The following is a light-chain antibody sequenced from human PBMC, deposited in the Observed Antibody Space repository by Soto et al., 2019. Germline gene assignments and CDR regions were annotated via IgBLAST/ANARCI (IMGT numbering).Light chain of an antibody. Sequence: DIVMTQSPLSLPVTPGEPASISCRSSQSLLHSNGYNYLDWYLQKPGQSPQLLIYLGSHRASGVPDRFSGSGSGTDFTLKISRVAAEDVGVYYCMQALQTPPYTFGQGTKLEIK. J-gene: IGKJ2*01. V-gene: IGKV2-28*01. CDR2: LGS. CDR3: MQALQTPPYT. CDR1: QSLLHSNGYNY.